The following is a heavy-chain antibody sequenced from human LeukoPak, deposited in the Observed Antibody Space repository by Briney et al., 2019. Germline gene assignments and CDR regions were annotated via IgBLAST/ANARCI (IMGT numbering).Heavy chain of an antibody. CDR1: GDSIRSGDHF. V-gene: IGHV4-31*03. D-gene: IGHD3-10*01. J-gene: IGHJ5*02. CDR2: IYYSGTT. CDR3: AREIITEGDCFDP. Sequence: SQTLSLTCTVSGDSIRSGDHFWSWIRQHPEKGLERIGYIYYSGTTKYNPSLKSRVTISVDTSTNQFSLKLTSVTAADAAVYYCAREIITEGDCFDPWGQGILVTVSS.